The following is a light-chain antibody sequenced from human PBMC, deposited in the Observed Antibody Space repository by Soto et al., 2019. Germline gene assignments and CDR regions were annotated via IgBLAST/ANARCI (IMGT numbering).Light chain of an antibody. CDR2: NAS. Sequence: EIVLTQSPATLSLSPGEIATLSCRASQSVTSSLACYQQKPGQAPRLLIYNASNRATGIPARFSGSGSGTDFTLTISSLEPEDFAVYYCQQRSNWPPYTFGQGTKLEIK. J-gene: IGKJ2*01. CDR1: QSVTSS. CDR3: QQRSNWPPYT. V-gene: IGKV3-11*01.